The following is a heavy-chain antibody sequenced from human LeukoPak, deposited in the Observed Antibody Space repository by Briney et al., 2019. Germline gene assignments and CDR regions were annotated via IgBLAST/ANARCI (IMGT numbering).Heavy chain of an antibody. CDR1: GGTFSSYA. CDR2: IIPIFGTA. Sequence: SVKVSCEDSGGTFSSYALSWLRQAPGQGLEWMGGIIPIFGTANYAQKFQGRATITADESTSTVYMELSSLRSEDTAVYYCARDSEVRRNLWHCWGQGTLVTVSS. J-gene: IGHJ4*02. V-gene: IGHV1-69*13. CDR3: ARDSEVRRNLWHC. D-gene: IGHD3-10*01.